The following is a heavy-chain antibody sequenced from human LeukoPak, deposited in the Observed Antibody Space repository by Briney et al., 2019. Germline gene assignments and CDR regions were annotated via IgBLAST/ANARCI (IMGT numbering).Heavy chain of an antibody. J-gene: IGHJ6*02. CDR2: ISSNGGST. CDR3: ARESVGYYYYYYGMDV. V-gene: IGHV3-64*01. Sequence: GSLRLSCAASGFTFSSYAMHWVRQAPGKGLEYVSAISSNGGSTYYANSEKGRFTISRDNSKNTLYLQMGSLRAEDMAVYYCARESVGYYYYYYGMDVWGQGTTVTVSS. CDR1: GFTFSSYA. D-gene: IGHD1-26*01.